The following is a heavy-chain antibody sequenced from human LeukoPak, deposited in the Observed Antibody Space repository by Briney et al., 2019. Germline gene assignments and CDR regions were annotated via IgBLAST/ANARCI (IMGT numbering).Heavy chain of an antibody. CDR1: GFTFSDYW. V-gene: IGHV3-74*01. Sequence: GGSLRLSCAASGFTFSDYWMHWVRQAPGKGLVWVSRINGDGNRTGYADSVKGRTTISRDNAKNTLHLQMNSLRAEDTAVYYCAREKRYDDFDYWGQGTLVTVSS. D-gene: IGHD5-12*01. CDR3: AREKRYDDFDY. J-gene: IGHJ4*02. CDR2: INGDGNRT.